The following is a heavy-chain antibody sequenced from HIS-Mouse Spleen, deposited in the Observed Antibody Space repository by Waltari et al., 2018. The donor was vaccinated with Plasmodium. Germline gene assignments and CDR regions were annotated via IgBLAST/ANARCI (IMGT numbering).Heavy chain of an antibody. D-gene: IGHD6-13*01. CDR1: GFTFSSYG. Sequence: QVQLVESGGGVVQPGRSLRLSCAASGFTFSSYGMHWVRQAPGKGLEWVAVKSDDGSNKNYADAVKGRFTISRDNSKNTLYLQMNSRRAEDTAVYYCAKDRRSSSWDVDYWGQGTLVTVSS. V-gene: IGHV3-30*18. J-gene: IGHJ4*02. CDR2: KSDDGSNK. CDR3: AKDRRSSSWDVDY.